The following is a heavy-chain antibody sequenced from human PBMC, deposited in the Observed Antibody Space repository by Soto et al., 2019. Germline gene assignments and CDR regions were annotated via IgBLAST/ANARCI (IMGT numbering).Heavy chain of an antibody. CDR2: ISYDGSNK. CDR1: GFTFSSYA. J-gene: IGHJ6*02. V-gene: IGHV3-30-3*01. Sequence: QVQLVESGGGVVQPGMSLRLSCAASGFTFSSYAMHWVRQAPGKGLEWVAVISYDGSNKYYADSVKGRFTISRDNSKNTLYLQMNSLRAEDTAVYYCARGDANPYYYYGMDVWGQGTTVTVSS. CDR3: ARGDANPYYYYGMDV.